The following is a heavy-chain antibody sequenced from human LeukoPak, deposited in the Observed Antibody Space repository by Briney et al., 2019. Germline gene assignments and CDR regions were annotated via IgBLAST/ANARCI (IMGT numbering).Heavy chain of an antibody. J-gene: IGHJ4*02. V-gene: IGHV4-4*09. CDR1: GGSISSYY. CDR2: IYTSGST. D-gene: IGHD2-15*01. CDR3: ARLQLAAFDY. Sequence: PSETLSLTCTASGGSISSYYWSWIRQPPGKGLEWIGYIYTSGSTNYNPSLKSRVTISVDTSKDQFSLKLSSVTAADTAVYYCARLQLAAFDYWGQGTLVTVSS.